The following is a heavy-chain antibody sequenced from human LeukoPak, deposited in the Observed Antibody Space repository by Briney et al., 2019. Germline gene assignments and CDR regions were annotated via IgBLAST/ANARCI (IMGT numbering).Heavy chain of an antibody. J-gene: IGHJ5*02. D-gene: IGHD3-10*01. Sequence: TGGSLRLSCAASGFTFSSYSMTWVRQAPGKGLEWVSSISSSSSYIYYADSVKGRFTISRDNAKNSLYLQMNSLRAEDTAVYYCARDSPNFGYGSGRSPKWFDPWGQGTLVTVSS. V-gene: IGHV3-21*01. CDR1: GFTFSSYS. CDR3: ARDSPNFGYGSGRSPKWFDP. CDR2: ISSSSSYI.